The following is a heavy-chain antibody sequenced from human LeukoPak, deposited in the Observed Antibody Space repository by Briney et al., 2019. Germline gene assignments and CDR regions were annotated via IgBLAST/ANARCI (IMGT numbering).Heavy chain of an antibody. V-gene: IGHV4-59*01. CDR2: IYDSGSN. CDR3: ARGPSPLDL. CDR1: GGSIRAYY. J-gene: IGHJ5*02. Sequence: NPSETLSLTCTVSGGSIRAYYWSWIRQPPGKGLEWIGYIYDSGSNNYNPSLKSRVIISIDTSKNQFSLKLSSVTTADTAVYFCARGPSPLDLWGQGTLVTVSS.